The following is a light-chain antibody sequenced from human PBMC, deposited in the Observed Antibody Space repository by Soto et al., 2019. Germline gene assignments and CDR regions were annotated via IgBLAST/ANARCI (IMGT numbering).Light chain of an antibody. CDR1: QSASSSY. Sequence: ESVLTQSPGTLSLSPGEKATLSCRASQSASSSYLAWYQQKPCQAPRLLIYGASSRATGIPDRFSGSGSGTDFTLTVSRLEPEDFAVYYCQQFGSSSWTFGQGTKVDI. CDR2: GAS. V-gene: IGKV3-20*01. CDR3: QQFGSSSWT. J-gene: IGKJ1*01.